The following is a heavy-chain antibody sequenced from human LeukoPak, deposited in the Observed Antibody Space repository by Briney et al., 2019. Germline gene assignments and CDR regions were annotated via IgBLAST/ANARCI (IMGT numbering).Heavy chain of an antibody. J-gene: IGHJ4*02. CDR3: ARDHDWAFDL. Sequence: GGSLRLSCEGSGFPFASYVMSWVRQAPGKGLEWIAYINHDAEMIFYPDFVRGRFTISRDNAKKSLYLQMNALRYEDTAIYYCARDHDWAFDLWGQGTLVTVSS. V-gene: IGHV3-48*02. D-gene: IGHD3-9*01. CDR2: INHDAEMI. CDR1: GFPFASYV.